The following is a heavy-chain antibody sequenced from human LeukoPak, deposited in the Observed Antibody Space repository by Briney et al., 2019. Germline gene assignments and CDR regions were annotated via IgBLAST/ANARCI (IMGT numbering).Heavy chain of an antibody. D-gene: IGHD3-9*01. V-gene: IGHV1-2*02. CDR1: GYTFTGYY. Sequence: ASVKVSCKASGYTFTGYYIHWVRQAPGLGLEWMGWINPNSGGTTYAQKFQGRVTMTRDTSISTAYMELSRLRSDDTAVYYCARDRIDYDILTGQGTTLFDPWGQGTLVTVSS. J-gene: IGHJ5*02. CDR2: INPNSGGT. CDR3: ARDRIDYDILTGQGTTLFDP.